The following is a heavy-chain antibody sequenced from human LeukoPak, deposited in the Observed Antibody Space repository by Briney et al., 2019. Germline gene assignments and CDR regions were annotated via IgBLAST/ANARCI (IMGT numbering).Heavy chain of an antibody. J-gene: IGHJ4*02. CDR2: IYYSGST. D-gene: IGHD1-26*01. Sequence: PSETLSLTCTVSGGSTSSYYWSWIRQPPGKGLEWIGYIYYSGSTNYNPSLKSRVTISVDTSKNQFSLKLSSVTAADTAVYYCAGRPGRKSGSYLDFDYWGQGTLVTVSS. V-gene: IGHV4-59*01. CDR1: GGSTSSYY. CDR3: AGRPGRKSGSYLDFDY.